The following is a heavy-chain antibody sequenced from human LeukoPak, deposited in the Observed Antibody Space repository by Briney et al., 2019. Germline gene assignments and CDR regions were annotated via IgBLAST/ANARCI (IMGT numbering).Heavy chain of an antibody. CDR1: GFTFSRFA. Sequence: GGPLSLFCAASGFTFSRFAIHWVRQARGKGLEWVALISYDGSNKNYADSVKGRFNISRDNSNNTLYLQMNSLRAEDTAVYYCAKEYSDYGYYYNMEVWGQGTTVTVSS. CDR2: ISYDGSNK. CDR3: AKEYSDYGYYYNMEV. D-gene: IGHD5-12*01. J-gene: IGHJ6*02. V-gene: IGHV3-30-3*01.